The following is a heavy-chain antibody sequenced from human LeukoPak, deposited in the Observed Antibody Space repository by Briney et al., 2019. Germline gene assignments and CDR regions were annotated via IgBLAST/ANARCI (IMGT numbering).Heavy chain of an antibody. CDR2: IYYSGST. CDR3: ARGAPRYYDSSGYMRYAFDI. D-gene: IGHD3-22*01. Sequence: SETLSLTCTVSGGSISSYYWSWIRQPPGKGLEWIGYIYYSGSTNQNPSLKSRVTISVDTSKNQFSLKLSSVTAADTAVYYCARGAPRYYDSSGYMRYAFDIWGQGTMVTVSS. J-gene: IGHJ3*02. CDR1: GGSISSYY. V-gene: IGHV4-59*12.